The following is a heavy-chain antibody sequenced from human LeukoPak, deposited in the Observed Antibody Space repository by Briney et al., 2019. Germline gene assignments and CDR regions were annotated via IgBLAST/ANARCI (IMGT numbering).Heavy chain of an antibody. V-gene: IGHV3-33*06. Sequence: GGSLRLSCAASGFTFSSYGMHWVRQAPGKGLEWVAVIWYDGSNKYYADSVKGRFTISRDNSKNTLYLQMNSLRAEDTAVYYCAKGRNYYDSSGIGDYWGQGTLVTVSS. J-gene: IGHJ4*02. CDR1: GFTFSSYG. D-gene: IGHD3-22*01. CDR3: AKGRNYYDSSGIGDY. CDR2: IWYDGSNK.